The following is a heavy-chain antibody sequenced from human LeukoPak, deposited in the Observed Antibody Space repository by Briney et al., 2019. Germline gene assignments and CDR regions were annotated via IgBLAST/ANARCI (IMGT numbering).Heavy chain of an antibody. Sequence: SETLSLTCAVSGGSISSSNWWSWVRQPPGKGLEWIGEIYHSGSTNCNPSLKSRVTISVDKSKNQFSLRLNSVTAADTAVYYCARDPRSYDILAAFDYWGQGTLVTVSS. J-gene: IGHJ4*02. D-gene: IGHD3-9*01. V-gene: IGHV4-4*02. CDR3: ARDPRSYDILAAFDY. CDR2: IYHSGST. CDR1: GGSISSSNW.